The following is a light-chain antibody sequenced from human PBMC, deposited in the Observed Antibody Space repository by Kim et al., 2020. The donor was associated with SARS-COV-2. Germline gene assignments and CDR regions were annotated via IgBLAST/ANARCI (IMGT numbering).Light chain of an antibody. V-gene: IGLV1-51*01. CDR1: ISNIGDSS. CDR2: DND. CDR3: ATWDSSLSAVV. J-gene: IGLJ2*01. Sequence: GQKVTISCSGSISNIGDSSVSWYQQFPGTAPKLLIFDNDERPSGIPDRFSGSKSVTSATLGITGLQTGDEADYYCATWDSSLSAVVFGGGTQLTVL.